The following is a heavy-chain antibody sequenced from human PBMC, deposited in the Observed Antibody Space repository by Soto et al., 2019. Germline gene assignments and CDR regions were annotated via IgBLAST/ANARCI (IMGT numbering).Heavy chain of an antibody. CDR3: ARDRITIFGVVKGRDAFDI. Sequence: SETLSLACPFSGGSISSYYCSWIRQPPWKGLEWIGYIYYSGSTNYNPSLKSRVTISVDTSKNQYSLKLSSVTAADAALYYCARDRITIFGVVKGRDAFDIWGQGTMVPV. V-gene: IGHV4-59*01. CDR1: GGSISSYY. D-gene: IGHD3-3*01. J-gene: IGHJ3*02. CDR2: IYYSGST.